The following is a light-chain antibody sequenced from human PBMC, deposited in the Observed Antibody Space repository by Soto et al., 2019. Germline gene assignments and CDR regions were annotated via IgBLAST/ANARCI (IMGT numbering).Light chain of an antibody. J-gene: IGKJ5*01. CDR3: QQYNNWPLT. CDR2: GIS. CDR1: QSVNSN. Sequence: EIVMTQSPATLSVSPGERATLSCRASQSVNSNYLAWYQQKPGQAPRLLIYGISKRATDIPDRFSGSGSGTEFTLTISSLQSEDFAVYYRQQYNNWPLTFGQGTRLEIK. V-gene: IGKV3D-15*01.